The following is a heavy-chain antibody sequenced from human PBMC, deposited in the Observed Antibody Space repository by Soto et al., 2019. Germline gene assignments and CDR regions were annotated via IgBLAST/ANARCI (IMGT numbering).Heavy chain of an antibody. V-gene: IGHV3-21*01. CDR3: AAETPQFGFGYFDL. Sequence: PGGSLRLSCAASGFTFSSYSMNWVRQAPGKGLEWVSSISSSSSYIYYADSVKGRFTITRDNAKNSLYLQMNSLRAEDTAVYYCAAETPQFGFGYFDLWGRGTLVTVSS. D-gene: IGHD3-16*01. CDR1: GFTFSSYS. J-gene: IGHJ2*01. CDR2: ISSSSSYI.